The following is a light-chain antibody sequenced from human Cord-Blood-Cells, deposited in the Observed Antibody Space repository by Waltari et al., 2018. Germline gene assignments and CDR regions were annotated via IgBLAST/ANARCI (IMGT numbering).Light chain of an antibody. CDR1: QSVSSSY. Sequence: EIVLTQSPGTLSLSPGERATLSCRASQSVSSSYLAWYQQKPGQAPRLLIYGASSWAIGIPDRFSGSGSGTDFTLTISRLEPEDFAVYYCQQYGSSPFTFGPGTKVDIK. J-gene: IGKJ3*01. CDR3: QQYGSSPFT. CDR2: GAS. V-gene: IGKV3-20*01.